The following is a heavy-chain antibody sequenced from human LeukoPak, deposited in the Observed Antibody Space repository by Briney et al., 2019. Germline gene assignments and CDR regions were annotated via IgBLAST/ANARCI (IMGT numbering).Heavy chain of an antibody. D-gene: IGHD3-3*01. CDR3: ARGEWRT. CDR2: MSTSGTTM. Sequence: GGSLRLSCAASGFSLSGYDMNWIRQAPGKGLEWLSYMSTSGTTMYYADSVKGRFTMSRDNANNALYLQMNSLRAEDTAVYCCARGEWRTWGQGTLVTVSS. CDR1: GFSLSGYD. V-gene: IGHV3-48*03. J-gene: IGHJ5*02.